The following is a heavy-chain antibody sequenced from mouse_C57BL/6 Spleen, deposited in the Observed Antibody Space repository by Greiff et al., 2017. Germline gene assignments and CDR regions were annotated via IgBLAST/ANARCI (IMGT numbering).Heavy chain of an antibody. CDR1: GYTFTSYW. J-gene: IGHJ4*01. D-gene: IGHD2-3*01. V-gene: IGHV1-50*01. CDR2: IDPSDSYT. Sequence: VQLQQPGAELVKPGASVKLSCKASGYTFTSYWMQWVKQRPGQGLEWIGEIDPSDSYTNYNQKFKGKATLTVDTSSSTAYMQLSSLTSEDSAVYYCASDGYFYAMGYWGQGTSVTVSS. CDR3: ASDGYFYAMGY.